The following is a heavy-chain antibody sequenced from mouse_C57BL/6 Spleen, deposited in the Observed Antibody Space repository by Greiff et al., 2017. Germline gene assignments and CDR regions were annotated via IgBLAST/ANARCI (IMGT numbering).Heavy chain of an antibody. CDR3: ARGITTVVATNFDV. Sequence: QVQLQQPGAELVRPGTSVKLSCKASGYTFTSYWMHWVKQRPGQGLEWIGVIDPSDSYTNYNQKFKGKATLTLDTSSSTAYMQLSSLTSEDSAVYYCARGITTVVATNFDVWGTGTTVTVSS. J-gene: IGHJ1*03. V-gene: IGHV1-59*01. D-gene: IGHD1-1*01. CDR2: IDPSDSYT. CDR1: GYTFTSYW.